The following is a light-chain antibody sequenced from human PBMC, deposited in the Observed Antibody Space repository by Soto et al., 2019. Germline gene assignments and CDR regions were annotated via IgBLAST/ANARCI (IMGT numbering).Light chain of an antibody. Sequence: EIVMTQSPATLSVSPGERATLSCRASQGLGTNLAWYQQIPGQPPRLLIYDSTNRAAGIPARFSGSRSGTDFTLTISSVEPEDFAMYYCHQRNQFGQGTRLEIK. J-gene: IGKJ5*01. CDR1: QGLGTN. CDR2: DST. V-gene: IGKV3D-11*03. CDR3: HQRNQ.